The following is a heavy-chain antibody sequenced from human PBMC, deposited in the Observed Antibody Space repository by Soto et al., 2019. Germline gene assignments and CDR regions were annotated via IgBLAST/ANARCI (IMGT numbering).Heavy chain of an antibody. Sequence: GASVKVSCKASGGTFSSYAISWVRQAPGQGLEWMGGIIPIFGTANYAQKFQGRVTITADESTSTAYMELSSLRSEDTAVYYCARSYYEWELLSSLHNWFDPWGQGTLVTASS. D-gene: IGHD1-26*01. CDR3: ARSYYEWELLSSLHNWFDP. V-gene: IGHV1-69*13. CDR2: IIPIFGTA. J-gene: IGHJ5*02. CDR1: GGTFSSYA.